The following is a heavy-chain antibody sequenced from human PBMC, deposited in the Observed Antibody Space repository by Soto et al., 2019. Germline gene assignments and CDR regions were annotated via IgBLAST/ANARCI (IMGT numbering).Heavy chain of an antibody. V-gene: IGHV3-48*02. CDR3: ARDCGKGYGMDV. J-gene: IGHJ6*02. CDR2: ISSRSSTI. CDR1: GFTFINYN. Sequence: GSLRLSCAASGFTFINYNMNWVRQAPGKGLEWVSYISSRSSTIYYADSVKGRFTISRDNAKNSLYLQMNSLRDEETAVYYCARDCGKGYGMDVWGQGTTVTVSS.